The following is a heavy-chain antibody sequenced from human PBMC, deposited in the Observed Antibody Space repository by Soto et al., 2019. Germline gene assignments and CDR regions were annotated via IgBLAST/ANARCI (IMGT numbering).Heavy chain of an antibody. Sequence: QVQLQESGPGLVKPSETLSLTCTVSGGSISTYTWNWIRQSPGKGLEWIGYISYSGSTMSNPSLKRRVTMSVDRSKNQLSLNLSSVTAADTAKYYCARDSKSDDAFDIWGLGTLVTVSS. V-gene: IGHV4-59*01. CDR2: ISYSGST. CDR1: GGSISTYT. J-gene: IGHJ3*02. CDR3: ARDSKSDDAFDI.